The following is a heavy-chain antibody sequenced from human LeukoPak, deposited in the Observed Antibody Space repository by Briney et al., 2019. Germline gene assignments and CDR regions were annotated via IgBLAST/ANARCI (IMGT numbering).Heavy chain of an antibody. D-gene: IGHD5-24*01. CDR3: TRDFAFQQLGY. CDR2: INQDESTK. CDR1: GFSFSNSW. J-gene: IGHJ4*02. Sequence: TGGSLSLSCAATGFSFSNSWMTWVRQAPGKGREGLANINQDESTKNYVDSVKGRFTIARDNAKNSLYLQMNSLRAEDTAVYYCTRDFAFQQLGYWGQGTLVTVSS. V-gene: IGHV3-7*01.